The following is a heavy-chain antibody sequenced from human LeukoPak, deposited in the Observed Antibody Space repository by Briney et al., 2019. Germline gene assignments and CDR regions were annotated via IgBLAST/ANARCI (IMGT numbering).Heavy chain of an antibody. D-gene: IGHD3-10*01. CDR2: IYYSGST. CDR1: GGSISSGGYY. J-gene: IGHJ4*02. CDR3: ARRGVTQKYFDY. Sequence: SQTLSLTCTVSGGSISSGGYYWSWIRQHPGKGLEWIGYIYYSGSTYYNPSLKSRVTISVDTSKNQFSLKLSSVTAEDTAVYYCARRGVTQKYFDYWGQGTLVTVSS. V-gene: IGHV4-31*03.